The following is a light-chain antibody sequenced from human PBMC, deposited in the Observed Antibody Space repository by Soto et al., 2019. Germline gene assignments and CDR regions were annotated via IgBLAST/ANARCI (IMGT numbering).Light chain of an antibody. Sequence: QPVLTQPPSASGTPGQRVTISCSGSSSNIGSNYVYWYQQLPGTAPKLLIYSNNQRPSGVPDRFSGSKSGTSASLAISGLRYEDEADYYCAAWDDSLSAWVFGGGTKLTVL. V-gene: IGLV1-47*02. J-gene: IGLJ3*02. CDR2: SNN. CDR3: AAWDDSLSAWV. CDR1: SSNIGSNY.